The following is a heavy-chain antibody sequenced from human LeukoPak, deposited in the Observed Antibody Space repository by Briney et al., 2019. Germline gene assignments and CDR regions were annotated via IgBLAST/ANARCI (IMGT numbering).Heavy chain of an antibody. V-gene: IGHV3-23*01. CDR3: AKALGVRGVFDY. CDR1: GFTFKSYA. CDR2: ISGSGGST. Sequence: GGSLRLSCAASGFTFKSYAMSWVRQAPGKGLEWVSGISGSGGSTYYADSVKGRLTISRDNSKNTLYPQMNSLRADDTAVYFCAKALGVRGVFDYWGQGTLVTVSS. D-gene: IGHD3-10*01. J-gene: IGHJ4*02.